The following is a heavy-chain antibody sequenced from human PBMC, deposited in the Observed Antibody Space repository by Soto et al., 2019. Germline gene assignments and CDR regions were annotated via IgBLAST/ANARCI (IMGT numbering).Heavy chain of an antibody. Sequence: PSETLSLTCTVSGGSISSGNYYWSWIRQPPGKGLEWIGFISYSGSTYYSTSPKSRVTISVDTSKSQFSLNLSFVTAADTAVYYCARRTNGYFGYWGQGALVTVSS. D-gene: IGHD2-8*01. J-gene: IGHJ4*02. CDR1: GGSISSGNYY. CDR2: ISYSGST. V-gene: IGHV4-30-4*01. CDR3: ARRTNGYFGY.